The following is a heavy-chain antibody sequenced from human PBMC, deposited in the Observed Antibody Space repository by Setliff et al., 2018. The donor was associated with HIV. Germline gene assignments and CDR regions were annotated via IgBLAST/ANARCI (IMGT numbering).Heavy chain of an antibody. Sequence: PSETLSLTCAVYGGSFSGYYWSWIRQPPGQGLEWIGEINHSGSTNYNPSLKSRVTISVDKSKNQFSLKLSSVTAADTAVYYCARDQRLSYWGQGTLVTVSS. CDR1: GGSFSGYY. CDR3: ARDQRLSY. CDR2: INHSGST. J-gene: IGHJ4*02. V-gene: IGHV4-34*01.